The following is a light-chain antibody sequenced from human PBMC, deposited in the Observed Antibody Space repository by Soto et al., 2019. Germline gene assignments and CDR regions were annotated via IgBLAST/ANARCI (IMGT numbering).Light chain of an antibody. Sequence: EIVLTQSPGTLSLSPGERATLSCRASQSVTSYYLAWYQQKPGQAPRLLIYGASNRATGIPDRFSGSGSVTDFTLTISRLEPEYFAVYYGQQWRTSPVTFGPGTKVDIK. J-gene: IGKJ3*01. CDR1: QSVTSYY. CDR3: QQWRTSPVT. CDR2: GAS. V-gene: IGKV3-20*01.